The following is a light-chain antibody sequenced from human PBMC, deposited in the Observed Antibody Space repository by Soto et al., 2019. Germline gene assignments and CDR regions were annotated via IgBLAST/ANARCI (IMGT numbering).Light chain of an antibody. Sequence: QAVLRPPASVSRSRGQAITISCSGTTSDVGGYNYVSWYQQHPGKAPKLMIYEVSNRPLGVSNRFSGSKSGNTASLTISGLQAEDEADYYCTSYTSSSNLDVFGTGTKVTVL. CDR2: EVS. J-gene: IGLJ1*01. V-gene: IGLV2-14*01. CDR3: TSYTSSSNLDV. CDR1: TSDVGGYNY.